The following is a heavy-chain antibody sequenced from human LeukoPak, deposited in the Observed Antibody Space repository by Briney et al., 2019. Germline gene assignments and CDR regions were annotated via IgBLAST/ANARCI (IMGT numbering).Heavy chain of an antibody. CDR3: ARDDGLRTVDY. V-gene: IGHV3-7*01. CDR2: IKPDGTET. J-gene: IGHJ4*02. D-gene: IGHD4-17*01. Sequence: GGSLRLSCAASGFTFSSYGMHWVRQAPGNGLEWVANIKPDGTETFYVDSVKGRFTISRDNAKNSLYLQMNSLRADDTAVFYCARDDGLRTVDYWGQGTLVTVSS. CDR1: GFTFSSYG.